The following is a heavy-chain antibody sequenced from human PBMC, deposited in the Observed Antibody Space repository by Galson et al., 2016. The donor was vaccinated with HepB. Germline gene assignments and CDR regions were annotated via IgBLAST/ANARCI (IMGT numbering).Heavy chain of an antibody. J-gene: IGHJ4*02. V-gene: IGHV1-69*13. D-gene: IGHD2-21*02. CDR3: ARQESTSYCGGDCYAVSHCY. Sequence: SVKVSCKASGGTFSSYAISWVRQAPGQGLEWVGGIISVFNKTEYAQKFQGRVTITADESARTAYMELRNLKSEDTAVYYCARQESTSYCGGDCYAVSHCYWGQGTLVTVSS. CDR2: IISVFNKT. CDR1: GGTFSSYA.